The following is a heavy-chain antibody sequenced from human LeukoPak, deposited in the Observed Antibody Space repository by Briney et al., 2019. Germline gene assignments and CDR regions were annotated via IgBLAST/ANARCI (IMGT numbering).Heavy chain of an antibody. CDR2: IYYSGST. D-gene: IGHD4-17*01. CDR3: AREGPLRRAFDI. J-gene: IGHJ3*02. CDR1: GGSISSSSYY. Sequence: SETLSLTCTVSGGSISSSSYYWGWIRQPPGKGLEWIGSIYYSGSTYYNPSLKSRVTISVDRSKNQFSLKLSSVTAADTAVYYCAREGPLRRAFDIWGQGTMVTVSS. V-gene: IGHV4-39*07.